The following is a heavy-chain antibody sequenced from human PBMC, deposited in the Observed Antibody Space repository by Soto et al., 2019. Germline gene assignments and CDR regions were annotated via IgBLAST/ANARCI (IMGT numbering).Heavy chain of an antibody. V-gene: IGHV3-43*01. D-gene: IGHD1-1*01. CDR3: AKDMEPVSDYYYGMDV. CDR2: ISWDGGST. CDR1: GFTFYDYT. Sequence: PGGSLRLSCAASGFTFYDYTMHWVRQAPGKGLEWVSLISWDGGSTYYADSVKGRFTISRDNSKNSLYLQMNSLRTEDTALYYCAKDMEPVSDYYYGMDVWGQGTTVTVSS. J-gene: IGHJ6*02.